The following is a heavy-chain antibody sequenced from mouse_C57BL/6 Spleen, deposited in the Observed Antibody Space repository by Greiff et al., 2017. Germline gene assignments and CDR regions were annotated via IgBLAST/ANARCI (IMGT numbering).Heavy chain of an antibody. CDR2: IDPSDSET. CDR1: GYTFTSYW. CDR3: ARSPSYYYAMDY. Sequence: VQLQQPGAELVRPGSSVKLSCKASGYTFTSYWMHWVKQRPIQGLEWIGNIDPSDSETHYNQKFKDKATLTVDKSSSTAYMQLSSLTSEDSAVYYCARSPSYYYAMDYWGQGTSVTVSS. V-gene: IGHV1-52*01. J-gene: IGHJ4*01.